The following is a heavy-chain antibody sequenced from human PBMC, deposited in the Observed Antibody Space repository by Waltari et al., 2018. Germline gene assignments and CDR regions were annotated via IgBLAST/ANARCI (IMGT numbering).Heavy chain of an antibody. Sequence: QVQLQESGPGLVKPSETLSLTCTVFGGSISGYSWSWIRQPPGKGLEWIGYSGKKYNPSLKSRVTISLDTSKNQFSLTLNSMTAADAAVYYCVRSYTVTTTPIAGYWGQGILVTVSS. CDR3: VRSYTVTTTPIAGY. CDR2: SGK. J-gene: IGHJ4*02. D-gene: IGHD4-17*01. V-gene: IGHV4-59*01. CDR1: GGSISGYS.